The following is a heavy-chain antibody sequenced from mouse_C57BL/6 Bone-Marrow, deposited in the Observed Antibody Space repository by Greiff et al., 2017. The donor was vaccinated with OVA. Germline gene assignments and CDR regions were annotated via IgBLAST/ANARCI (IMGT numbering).Heavy chain of an antibody. CDR3: ARVGGYYGYYYAMNY. Sequence: VKLVESGAELARPGASVKLSCKASGYTFTSYGISWVKQRTGQGLEWIGEIYPRSGNTYYNEKFKGKATLTADKSSSTAYRELRSLTSEDSAVYFCARVGGYYGYYYAMNYWGQGTSVTVSS. J-gene: IGHJ4*01. CDR2: IYPRSGNT. V-gene: IGHV1-81*01. CDR1: GYTFTSYG. D-gene: IGHD1-2*01.